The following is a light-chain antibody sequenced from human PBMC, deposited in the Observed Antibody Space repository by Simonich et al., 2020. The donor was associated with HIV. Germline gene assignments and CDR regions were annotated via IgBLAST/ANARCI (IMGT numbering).Light chain of an antibody. Sequence: QSALTQPASVSGSPGKSIPISCTGTSSDVGGYNYFSWYQQHPGKAPKVMIYDVRNRPSGVSNRFSGSKSGNTASLTISGLQAEDEADYYCSSYRSSNTVVFGGGTKLTVL. CDR1: SSDVGGYNY. CDR2: DVR. J-gene: IGLJ2*01. V-gene: IGLV2-14*03. CDR3: SSYRSSNTVV.